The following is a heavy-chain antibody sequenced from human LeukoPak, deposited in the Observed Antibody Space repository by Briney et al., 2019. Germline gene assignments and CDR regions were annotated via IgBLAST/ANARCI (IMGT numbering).Heavy chain of an antibody. D-gene: IGHD5-18*01. V-gene: IGHV1-46*01. CDR1: GYTFTSYY. CDR2: INPSGGST. Sequence: ASVKVSCKASGYTFTSYYMHWVRQAPGQGLEWMGIINPSGGSTSYAQKFQGRVTITADKSTSTAYMELSSLRSEDTAVYYCATRGYSYGVDYWGQGTLVTVSS. CDR3: ATRGYSYGVDY. J-gene: IGHJ4*02.